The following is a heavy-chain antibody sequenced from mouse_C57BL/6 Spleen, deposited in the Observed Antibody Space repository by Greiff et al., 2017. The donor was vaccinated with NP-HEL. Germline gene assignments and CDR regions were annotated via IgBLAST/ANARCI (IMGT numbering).Heavy chain of an antibody. J-gene: IGHJ3*01. CDR2: IDPETGGT. CDR1: GYTFTDYE. V-gene: IGHV1-15*01. CDR3: TRPRRSPFAY. Sequence: VQLQQSGAELVRPGASVTLSCKASGYTFTDYEMHWVKQTPVHGLEWIGAIDPETGGTASNQKFKGKAVLTADKSSSTAYMELRSLTSEDSAVYYCTRPRRSPFAYWGQGTLVTVSA. D-gene: IGHD1-1*01.